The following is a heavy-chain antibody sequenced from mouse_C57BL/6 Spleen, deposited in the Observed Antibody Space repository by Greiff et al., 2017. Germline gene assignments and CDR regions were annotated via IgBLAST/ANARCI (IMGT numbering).Heavy chain of an antibody. CDR1: GFTFSDYG. V-gene: IGHV5-17*01. CDR2: ISSGSSTI. Sequence: EVQGVESGGGLVKPGGSLKLSCAASGFTFSDYGMHWVRQAPEKGLEWVAYISSGSSTIYYADTVKGRFTIARDNAKNTLFLQMTSLRSEDTAMYYCASITTVVARAMDYWGQGTSVTVSS. CDR3: ASITTVVARAMDY. J-gene: IGHJ4*01. D-gene: IGHD1-1*01.